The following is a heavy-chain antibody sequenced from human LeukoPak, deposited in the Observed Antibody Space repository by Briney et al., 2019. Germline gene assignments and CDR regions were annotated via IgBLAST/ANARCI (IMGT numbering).Heavy chain of an antibody. CDR1: GYTFTSYG. V-gene: IGHV5-51*01. J-gene: IGHJ3*02. D-gene: IGHD1-26*01. CDR2: IYPGDSDT. Sequence: KVSCKASGYTFTSYGISWVRQMPGKGLEWMGIIYPGDSDTGYSPSFQGQVSISADKSISTAYLQWSSLKASDTAMYYCARISGSYAFDIWGQGTMVTVSS. CDR3: ARISGSYAFDI.